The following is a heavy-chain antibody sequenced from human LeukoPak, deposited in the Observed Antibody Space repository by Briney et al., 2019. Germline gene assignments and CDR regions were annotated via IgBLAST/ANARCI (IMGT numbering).Heavy chain of an antibody. CDR2: IRQDGSEK. D-gene: IGHD3-3*01. CDR1: GFTFSSYW. Sequence: GGSLRLSCVASGFTFSSYWMNWVRQAPGKGLEWVANIRQDGSEKCYVDSVKGRFTISRDNAKNSLYLQMNSLRAEDTAVYYCARENDFWSGYSPFDYWGQGTLVTVSS. CDR3: ARENDFWSGYSPFDY. V-gene: IGHV3-7*01. J-gene: IGHJ4*02.